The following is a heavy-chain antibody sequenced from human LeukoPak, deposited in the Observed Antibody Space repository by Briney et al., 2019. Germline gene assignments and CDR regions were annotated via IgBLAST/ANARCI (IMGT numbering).Heavy chain of an antibody. CDR3: ARARHYDSSPFDY. CDR1: GYTFTGYY. D-gene: IGHD3-22*01. J-gene: IGHJ4*02. CDR2: INPNSGGT. Sequence: WASVKVSCKASGYTFTGYYMHWVRQAPGQGLEWMGWINPNSGGTNYAQKFQGRVTMTRDTSISTAYMELSRLRSDDSAVYYCARARHYDSSPFDYWGRGTLVTVSS. V-gene: IGHV1-2*02.